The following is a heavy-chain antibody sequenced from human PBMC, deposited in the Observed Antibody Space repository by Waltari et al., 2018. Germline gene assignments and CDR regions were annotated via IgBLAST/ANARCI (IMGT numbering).Heavy chain of an antibody. Sequence: QVQLVQSGAEVKKPGASVKVSCKASGYTFTNYAIHWVRQAPGQRLGWMGWINAGNGYTKYSQKFQGRVTITRDTSASTAYMELSSLRSKDTAVYYCARGPPGDPFDYWGQGTLVTVSS. V-gene: IGHV1-3*01. CDR2: INAGNGYT. CDR1: GYTFTNYA. D-gene: IGHD2-21*02. CDR3: ARGPPGDPFDY. J-gene: IGHJ4*02.